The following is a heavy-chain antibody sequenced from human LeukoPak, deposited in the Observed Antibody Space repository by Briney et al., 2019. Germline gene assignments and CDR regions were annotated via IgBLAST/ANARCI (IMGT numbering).Heavy chain of an antibody. D-gene: IGHD1-1*01. CDR1: GFTFSSYG. CDR2: ISYDGSNK. V-gene: IGHV3-30*18. Sequence: PGRSLRLSCAASGFTFSSYGMHWVRQAPVKGLEWVAVISYDGSNKYYADSVKGRFTISRDNSKNTLYLQMNSLRAEDTAVYYCAKRVPDYWGQGTLVTVSS. J-gene: IGHJ4*02. CDR3: AKRVPDY.